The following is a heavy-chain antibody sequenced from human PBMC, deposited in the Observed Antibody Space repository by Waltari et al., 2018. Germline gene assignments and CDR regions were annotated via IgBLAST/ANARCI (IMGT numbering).Heavy chain of an antibody. CDR2: MNPKRGKT. CDR3: ARGLEHYYFDY. V-gene: IGHV1-8*03. D-gene: IGHD1-1*01. J-gene: IGHJ4*02. CDR1: GYTFTSYD. Sequence: QVQLVQSGAEVKKPGASVKVSCKASGYTFTSYDINWVRQATGQGLEWMGWMNPKRGKTGDATKFQGRVTITRNTSRSTAYMELRSLRSEDTAVYYCARGLEHYYFDYWGQGTLVTVSS.